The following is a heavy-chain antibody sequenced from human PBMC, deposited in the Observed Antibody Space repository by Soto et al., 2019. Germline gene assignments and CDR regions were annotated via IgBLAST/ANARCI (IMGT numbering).Heavy chain of an antibody. Sequence: SETLSLTCTVSGGSISSYYWGWIRQPPGKGLEWIGNIYYSGSTYYNPSLKSRVIISVDRSKNQFSLKIEDTAVYYCTRQDGCSGANCDFGRFDPWGQGTLVTVSS. J-gene: IGHJ5*02. CDR2: IYYSGST. CDR3: CSGANCDFGRFDP. D-gene: IGHD2-15*01. CDR1: GGSISSYY. V-gene: IGHV4-59*04.